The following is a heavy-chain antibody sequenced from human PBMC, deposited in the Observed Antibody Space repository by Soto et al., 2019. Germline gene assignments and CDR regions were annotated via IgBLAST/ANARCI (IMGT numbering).Heavy chain of an antibody. D-gene: IGHD3-22*01. Sequence: ASVKVSCKASGYPFTSYGISWVRQAPGQGLEWMGWISAYNGNTNYAQKLQGRVTMTTDTSTSTAYMELRSLRSDDTAVYYCARDAPLPSYYYDSSGYPIFDYWGQGTLVTVSS. CDR2: ISAYNGNT. V-gene: IGHV1-18*01. CDR3: ARDAPLPSYYYDSSGYPIFDY. CDR1: GYPFTSYG. J-gene: IGHJ4*02.